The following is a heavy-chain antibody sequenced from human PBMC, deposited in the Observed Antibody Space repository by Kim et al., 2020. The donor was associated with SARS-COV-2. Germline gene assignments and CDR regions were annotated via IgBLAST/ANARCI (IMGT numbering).Heavy chain of an antibody. CDR2: IYYSGST. CDR1: GGSVSSGSYY. CDR3: ARFAAAIDY. J-gene: IGHJ4*02. V-gene: IGHV4-61*01. D-gene: IGHD6-13*01. Sequence: SETLSLTCTVSGGSVSSGSYYWSWIRQPPGKGLEWIGNIYYSGSTNYNPSLKSRVTISVDTSKNQFSLKLSSVTAADTAVYYCARFAAAIDYWGQGTLVTVSS.